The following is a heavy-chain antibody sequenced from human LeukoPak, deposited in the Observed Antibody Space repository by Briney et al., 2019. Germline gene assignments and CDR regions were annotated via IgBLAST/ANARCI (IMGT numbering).Heavy chain of an antibody. J-gene: IGHJ4*02. Sequence: PGGSLRLSCAASGFTFDDYAMHWVRHAPGKGLEWVSGISESGGNTFYADSVQGRFTISRDNSKNTLFLQMNSLRAEDTAVYYCAVSARVERVWHYFNYWGQGTLVTVSS. D-gene: IGHD6-6*01. CDR1: GFTFDDYA. CDR3: AVSARVERVWHYFNY. V-gene: IGHV3-23*01. CDR2: ISESGGNT.